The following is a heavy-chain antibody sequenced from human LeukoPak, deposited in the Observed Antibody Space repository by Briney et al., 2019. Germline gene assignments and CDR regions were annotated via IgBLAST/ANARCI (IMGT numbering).Heavy chain of an antibody. V-gene: IGHV1-46*01. CDR2: INPTGGST. CDR1: GYTFTGYY. D-gene: IGHD4-17*01. Sequence: ASVKVSCKASGYTFTGYYMHWVRQAPGQGLEWMGLINPTGGSTGYAQKFQGRVTMTRDMSTSTAYMELRSLRSDDTAVYYCARVLDYGDYVSYYYYYMDVWGKGTTVTISS. J-gene: IGHJ6*03. CDR3: ARVLDYGDYVSYYYYYMDV.